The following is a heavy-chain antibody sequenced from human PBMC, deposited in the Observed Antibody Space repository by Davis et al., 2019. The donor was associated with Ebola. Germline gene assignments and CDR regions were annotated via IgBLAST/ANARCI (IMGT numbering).Heavy chain of an antibody. Sequence: AASVKVSCKASGYTFTSYGISWVRQAPGQGLEWMGWISAYNGNTNYAQKLQGRVTMTTDTSTSTAYMELRSLGSDDTAVYYCARAPSITMVRGVIFFFDYWGQGTLVTVSS. D-gene: IGHD3-10*01. V-gene: IGHV1-18*04. CDR3: ARAPSITMVRGVIFFFDY. CDR2: ISAYNGNT. CDR1: GYTFTSYG. J-gene: IGHJ4*02.